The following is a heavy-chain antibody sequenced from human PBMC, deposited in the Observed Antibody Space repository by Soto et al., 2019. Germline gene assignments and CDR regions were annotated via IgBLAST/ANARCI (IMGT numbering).Heavy chain of an antibody. V-gene: IGHV3-11*01. D-gene: IGHD3-3*01. Sequence: GGSLRLSCAASGFTFSDYYMSWIRQAPGKGLEWVSYISSSGSTIYYADSVKGRFTISRDNAKNSLYLQMNSLRAEDTAVYYCARAAETYYDFWSGYYFDYWGQGTLVTVSS. CDR2: ISSSGSTI. CDR1: GFTFSDYY. J-gene: IGHJ4*02. CDR3: ARAAETYYDFWSGYYFDY.